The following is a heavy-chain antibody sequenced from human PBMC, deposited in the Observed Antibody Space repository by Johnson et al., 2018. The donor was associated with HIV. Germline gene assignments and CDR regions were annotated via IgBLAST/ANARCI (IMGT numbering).Heavy chain of an antibody. CDR2: IRYDGSNK. CDR1: GFTFSSYG. CDR3: ATDFAYCGGDCSAFDI. D-gene: IGHD2-21*02. V-gene: IGHV3-30*02. Sequence: QVQLVESGGGVVQPGGSLRLSCAASGFTFSSYGMHWVRQAPGKGLEWVAFIRYDGSNKYYADSVKGRFTISRDNSKNTLYLQMNSLRAEETAVYYCATDFAYCGGDCSAFDIWGQGTMVTVSS. J-gene: IGHJ3*02.